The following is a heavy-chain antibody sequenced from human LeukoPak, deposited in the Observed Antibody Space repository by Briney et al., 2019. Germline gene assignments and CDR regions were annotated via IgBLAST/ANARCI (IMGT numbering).Heavy chain of an antibody. Sequence: GGSLRLSCAASGFTFSSYGMHWVRQAPGKGLEWVAVIWYDGSNKYYADSVKGRFTISRDNSKNTLYLQMNSLRAEDTAVYYCARIGDSSGLDYWGQGTLVTVSS. CDR1: GFTFSSYG. CDR3: ARIGDSSGLDY. CDR2: IWYDGSNK. J-gene: IGHJ4*02. V-gene: IGHV3-33*08. D-gene: IGHD3-22*01.